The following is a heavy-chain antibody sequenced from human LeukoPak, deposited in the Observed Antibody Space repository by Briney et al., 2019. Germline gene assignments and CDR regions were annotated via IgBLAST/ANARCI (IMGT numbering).Heavy chain of an antibody. Sequence: QSGGSLRLSCAAPGFAFSSYTMSGVPQAPGKGLEWVSSISDSGGNTNYADSVKGRFTISRDNSKNTVCLQMSSLRAEDTAVYYCAKCSIYFGSGTYFDDWAQGTLVTVSS. CDR2: ISDSGGNT. J-gene: IGHJ4*02. CDR1: GFAFSSYT. V-gene: IGHV3-23*01. D-gene: IGHD3-10*01. CDR3: AKCSIYFGSGTYFDD.